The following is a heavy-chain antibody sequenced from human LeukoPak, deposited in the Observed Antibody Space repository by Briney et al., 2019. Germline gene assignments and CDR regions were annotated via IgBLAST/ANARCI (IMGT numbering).Heavy chain of an antibody. V-gene: IGHV3-33*08. CDR1: GFTFSSYG. D-gene: IGHD2-15*01. CDR2: IWYGGSNK. Sequence: PGGSLRLPCAASGFTFSSYGMHWVRQAPGKGLEWVAVIWYGGSNKYYADSVKGRFTISRDNSKNTLYLQMNSLRAEDTAVYYCARGTHCSGGSCYSGGFDYWGQGTLVTVSS. CDR3: ARGTHCSGGSCYSGGFDY. J-gene: IGHJ4*02.